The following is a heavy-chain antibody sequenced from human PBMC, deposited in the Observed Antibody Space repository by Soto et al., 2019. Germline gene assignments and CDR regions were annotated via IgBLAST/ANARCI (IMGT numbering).Heavy chain of an antibody. D-gene: IGHD6-13*01. CDR2: MSGSGGST. Sequence: EVQLLESGGGLVQPGGSLRLSCAASGFSFSSYVMSWVRQAPGKGLEWVSAMSGSGGSTYYPDSVKGRFTISRDNSENTLYLKMHSLRAEDTAVYYCAKASGSSWPYYFDSWGQGTLVTVSS. CDR1: GFSFSSYV. CDR3: AKASGSSWPYYFDS. J-gene: IGHJ4*02. V-gene: IGHV3-23*01.